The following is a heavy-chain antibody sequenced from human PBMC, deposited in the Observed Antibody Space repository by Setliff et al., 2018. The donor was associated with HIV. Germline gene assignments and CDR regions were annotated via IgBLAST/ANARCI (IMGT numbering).Heavy chain of an antibody. V-gene: IGHV4-59*01. CDR1: GGSISGYY. CDR2: VYDSGST. CDR3: ARGRRYCTMTSCFWYCFDY. D-gene: IGHD2-2*01. Sequence: SETLSLTCTVSGGSISGYYWGWIRQPPGKGLEWIGYVYDSGSTNYNPSLKSRDTISVDTSKNQFSLKLSAVAAADTAVYYCARGRRYCTMTSCFWYCFDYWGQGTLVTVSS. J-gene: IGHJ4*02.